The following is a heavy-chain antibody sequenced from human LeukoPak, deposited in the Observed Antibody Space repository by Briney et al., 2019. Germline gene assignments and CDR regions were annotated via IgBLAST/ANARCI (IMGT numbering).Heavy chain of an antibody. CDR2: SDYSGST. D-gene: IGHD2-2*01. CDR1: GGSISTYY. V-gene: IGHV4-4*08. J-gene: IGHJ3*02. Sequence: SETLSLTCTVSGGSISTYYWSWIRQPPGKGLEWIGYSDYSGSTSYNPSLKSRVTISVDTSKNQFSLKLSSVTAADTAVYYCAREVVPDVIDAFDIWGQGTMVTVSS. CDR3: AREVVPDVIDAFDI.